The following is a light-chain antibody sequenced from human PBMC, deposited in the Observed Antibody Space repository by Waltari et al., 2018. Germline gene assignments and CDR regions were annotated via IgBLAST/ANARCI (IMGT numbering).Light chain of an antibody. CDR3: QSIDISGTYV. Sequence: SYELTQPPSVSMSPGQTAKITCPGDALPKQYAYWYPQKPGQAPVLLIYKDTERPSGIPERFSGSSSGTTVTLTISGVQAEDEADYYCQSIDISGTYVFGTGTKVTVL. V-gene: IGLV3-25*03. J-gene: IGLJ1*01. CDR2: KDT. CDR1: ALPKQY.